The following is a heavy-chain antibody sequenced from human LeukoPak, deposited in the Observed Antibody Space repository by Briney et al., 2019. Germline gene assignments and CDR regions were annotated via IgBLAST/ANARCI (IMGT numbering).Heavy chain of an antibody. V-gene: IGHV3-21*01. D-gene: IGHD1-26*01. Sequence: KAGGSLRLSCAASGFTFSSYSMNWVRQAPGKGLEWVSSISSSSSYIYYAGSVKGRFTISRDNAKNSLYLQMNSLRAEDTAVYYCASVGRWWELLSTDYWGQGTLVTVSS. CDR3: ASVGRWWELLSTDY. CDR2: ISSSSSYI. J-gene: IGHJ4*02. CDR1: GFTFSSYS.